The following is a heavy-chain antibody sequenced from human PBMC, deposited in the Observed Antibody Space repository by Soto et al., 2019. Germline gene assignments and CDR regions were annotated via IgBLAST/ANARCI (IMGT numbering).Heavy chain of an antibody. J-gene: IGHJ3*01. Sequence: GASVKVSCKASGGTFSSYAISWVRQAPGQGLEWMGGIIPIFGTANYAQKFQGRVTITADESTSTAYMELSSLRSEDTAVYYCARSAAPRYSSGWPNARAFDFWGQGTMVTVSS. D-gene: IGHD6-19*01. CDR3: ARSAAPRYSSGWPNARAFDF. CDR2: IIPIFGTA. V-gene: IGHV1-69*13. CDR1: GGTFSSYA.